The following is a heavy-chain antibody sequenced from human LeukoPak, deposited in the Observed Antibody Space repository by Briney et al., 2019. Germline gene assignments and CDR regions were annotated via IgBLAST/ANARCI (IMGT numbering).Heavy chain of an antibody. CDR3: ARHADVLTGYPLDY. D-gene: IGHD3-9*01. V-gene: IGHV4-59*08. CDR2: IYYSGST. CDR1: GGSISSYY. Sequence: SETLSLTCTVSGGSISSYYWSWIRQPPGKGLEWIGYIYYSGSTKYNPSLKSRVTISVDTSKNQFSLNLSSVTAADTAVYYCARHADVLTGYPLDYWGQGTLVTVSS. J-gene: IGHJ4*02.